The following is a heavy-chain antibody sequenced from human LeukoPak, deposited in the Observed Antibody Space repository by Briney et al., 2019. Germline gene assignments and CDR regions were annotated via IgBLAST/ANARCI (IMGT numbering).Heavy chain of an antibody. CDR3: ARADVSAARPGY. V-gene: IGHV1-18*01. D-gene: IGHD6-6*01. CDR2: ISAYNGNT. CDR1: GYTFTNYG. J-gene: IGHJ4*02. Sequence: ASVKVSCKSSGYTFTNYGISWVRQPPGQGLEWVGWISAYNGNTNYTQKLQGRVTMTTDTSTSTAYIELKSLRSDDTAGYYCARADVSAARPGYWGEGTQVSVSS.